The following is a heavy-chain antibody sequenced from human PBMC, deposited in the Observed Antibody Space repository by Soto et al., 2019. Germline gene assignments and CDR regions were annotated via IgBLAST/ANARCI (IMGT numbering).Heavy chain of an antibody. CDR3: ARDYYDGSAPYGFEI. V-gene: IGHV1-2*04. CDR2: INPNSGGA. CDR1: GYTFTGYY. Sequence: QVHLVQSGAEVKKPGASVKVSCKASGYTFTGYYIHWVRQAPGQGLEWMGWINPNSGGANIAQKFQGWVTVNRDTSISTTYMDLSRLRSIETAVYYCARDYYDGSAPYGFEIWGQGTMVTVAS. D-gene: IGHD3-16*01. J-gene: IGHJ3*02.